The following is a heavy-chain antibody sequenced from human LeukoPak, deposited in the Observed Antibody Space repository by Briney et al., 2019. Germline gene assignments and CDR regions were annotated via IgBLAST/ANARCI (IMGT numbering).Heavy chain of an antibody. Sequence: GGSLRLSCAASRFTFSNAWMSWVRQAPGKGLEWVGHIKSKTDGWTTDYAAPVKGRFTISRDDSKNTLYLQMNSLRTEDTAVYYCTTDRDYGDYPEYYFDYWGQGTLVTVSS. CDR2: IKSKTDGWTT. D-gene: IGHD4-17*01. J-gene: IGHJ4*02. V-gene: IGHV3-15*01. CDR1: RFTFSNAW. CDR3: TTDRDYGDYPEYYFDY.